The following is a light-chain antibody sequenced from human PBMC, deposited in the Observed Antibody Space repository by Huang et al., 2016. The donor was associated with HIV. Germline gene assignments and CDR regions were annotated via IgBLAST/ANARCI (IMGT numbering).Light chain of an antibody. Sequence: EIVMTQSPATLSLSPGERATLSCRASQRIGTNLAWYQQKPGQAPRLLRYGGSTRASGIPDRFSGSGSGTEFTLTIYSLQAEDFAVYYCQQYQVWPPATFGQGTRVEIK. J-gene: IGKJ1*01. CDR1: QRIGTN. CDR3: QQYQVWPPAT. CDR2: GGS. V-gene: IGKV3-15*01.